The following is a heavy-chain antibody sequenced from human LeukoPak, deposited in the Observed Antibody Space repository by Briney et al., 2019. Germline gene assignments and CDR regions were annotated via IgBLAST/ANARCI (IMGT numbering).Heavy chain of an antibody. V-gene: IGHV3-30*03. Sequence: GSLRLSCVGSGFSLNEYGIHWVRQAPGKGLEWVAVVSYDGGHKYYADSVKGRFTISRDTSSDTVSLQMNSLRVEDTAVYYCARDRINMMVLGHDSGLDFWGQGTLVTVSS. D-gene: IGHD3-22*01. CDR3: ARDRINMMVLGHDSGLDF. CDR2: VSYDGGHK. J-gene: IGHJ4*02. CDR1: GFSLNEYG.